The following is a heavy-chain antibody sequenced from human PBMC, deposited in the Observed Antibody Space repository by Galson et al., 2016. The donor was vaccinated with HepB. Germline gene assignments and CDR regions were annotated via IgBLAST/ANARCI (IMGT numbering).Heavy chain of an antibody. CDR2: IIPIFGKA. D-gene: IGHD1/OR15-1a*01. J-gene: IGHJ5*02. CDR3: ARSNRWDNQYSWFDP. Sequence: KVSXKASXXTFSSYAXSWVRXAPGQGLEXXXGIIPIFGKAMYAQKFRGKVTISADISTSTAYMVLSSLRSEDPAVYYCARSNRWDNQYSWFDPWGQGNLVXXSS. CDR1: XXTFSSYA. V-gene: IGHV1-69*06.